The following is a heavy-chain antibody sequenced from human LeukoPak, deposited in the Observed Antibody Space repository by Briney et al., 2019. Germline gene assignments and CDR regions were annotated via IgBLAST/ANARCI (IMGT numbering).Heavy chain of an antibody. D-gene: IGHD6-6*01. CDR3: ARTTDSSSLDY. V-gene: IGHV1-2*02. CDR2: ISPNSGGT. J-gene: IGHJ4*02. Sequence: ASVKVSCKASGYTFTSYDINWVRQAPGQGLEWMGWISPNSGGTNSAQKFQGRVTMTRDTSISTAYMELRSLRSDDTAVYYCARTTDSSSLDYWGQGTLVTVSS. CDR1: GYTFTSYD.